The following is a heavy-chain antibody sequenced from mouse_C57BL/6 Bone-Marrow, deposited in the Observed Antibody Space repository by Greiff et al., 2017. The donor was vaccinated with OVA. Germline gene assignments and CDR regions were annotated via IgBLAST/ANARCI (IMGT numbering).Heavy chain of an antibody. CDR2: IYPRSGNT. Sequence: QVQLQQSGAELARPGASVKLSCKASGYTFTSYGISWVKQRTGQGLEWIGEIYPRSGNTYYNEKFKGKATLTADKSSSTAYMELRSLTSEDSAVYFCARDYYGSSPGVWGTGTTVTVSS. V-gene: IGHV1-81*01. J-gene: IGHJ1*03. CDR1: GYTFTSYG. D-gene: IGHD1-1*01. CDR3: ARDYYGSSPGV.